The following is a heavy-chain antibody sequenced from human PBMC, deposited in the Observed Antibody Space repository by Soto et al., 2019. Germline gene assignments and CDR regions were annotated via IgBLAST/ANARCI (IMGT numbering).Heavy chain of an antibody. CDR3: AKDGELTETAHRVGWFDP. D-gene: IGHD1-26*01. J-gene: IGHJ5*02. CDR1: GYNFTTYS. Sequence: QVHIVQSGAEVQKPGASVKISCTTSGYNFTTYSVHWLRQAPGHRLEWVGWINPANGNTRFSQNFPGRITITRDTSATTVYLELRRLRSGDTAIYYCAKDGELTETAHRVGWFDPWGQGTLVTVSS. CDR2: INPANGNT. V-gene: IGHV1-3*01.